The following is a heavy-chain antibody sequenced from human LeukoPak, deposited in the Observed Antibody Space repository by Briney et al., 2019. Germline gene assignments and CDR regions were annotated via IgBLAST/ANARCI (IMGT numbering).Heavy chain of an antibody. CDR3: ARDKGSSWCYAFDF. Sequence: GGSLRLSCAASGFTVSSNYMTWVRQAPGKGLEWVSVISIPGSITYADSVKGRFTTSRDNSKNTLYLQMNSLRADDTAVYYCARDKGSSWCYAFDFWGQGAMVAVSS. D-gene: IGHD6-13*01. CDR2: ISIPGSI. V-gene: IGHV3-53*01. J-gene: IGHJ3*01. CDR1: GFTVSSNY.